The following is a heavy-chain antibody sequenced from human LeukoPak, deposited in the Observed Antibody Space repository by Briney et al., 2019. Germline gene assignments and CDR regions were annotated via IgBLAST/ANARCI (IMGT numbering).Heavy chain of an antibody. J-gene: IGHJ5*02. CDR1: GFSVSDYW. CDR2: IKQDGSEK. Sequence: PGGSLRLSCAASGFSVSDYWMTWARQAPRKGLEWVANIKQDGSEKTYVDSVKGRFTISRDNAKNSLYLQMNSLRVEDTAMYYCVRDGGTDWYDPWGQGTLVTVFS. D-gene: IGHD3-16*01. V-gene: IGHV3-7*01. CDR3: VRDGGTDWYDP.